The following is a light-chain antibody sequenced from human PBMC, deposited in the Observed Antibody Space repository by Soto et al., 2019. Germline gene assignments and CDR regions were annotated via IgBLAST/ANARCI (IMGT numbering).Light chain of an antibody. CDR1: QTIHNY. Sequence: IQMTQSPSSLSASVGDRVTITCRASQTIHNYLNWYQQKLGKAPNLLIYAASSLQSGVPSRFSGSRSGTDFTLTISSLQSEDFASYYCQQSYRTPRTFGQGTKVDIK. CDR3: QQSYRTPRT. V-gene: IGKV1-39*01. J-gene: IGKJ1*01. CDR2: AAS.